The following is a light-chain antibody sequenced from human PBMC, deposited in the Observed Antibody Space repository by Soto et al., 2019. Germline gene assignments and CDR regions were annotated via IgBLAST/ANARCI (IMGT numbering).Light chain of an antibody. CDR2: DTS. CDR1: QFISNT. CDR3: QPYNNWPLT. Sequence: IVMTQSPATLSVSPGERVTLSCRASQFISNTLAWYQHKPGQTPRLLIYDTSTRATGVPTRFSGSRSGAEFTLTINSLQSEDFAVYYCQPYNNWPLTFGGGTKVDI. J-gene: IGKJ4*01. V-gene: IGKV3-15*01.